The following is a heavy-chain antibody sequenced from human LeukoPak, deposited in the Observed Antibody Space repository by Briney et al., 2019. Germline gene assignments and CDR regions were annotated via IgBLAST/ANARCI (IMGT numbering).Heavy chain of an antibody. CDR3: ARGRITMVRGAVDY. CDR2: INHSGST. V-gene: IGHV4-34*01. J-gene: IGHJ4*02. D-gene: IGHD3-10*01. Sequence: SETLSLTCAVYGGSFSGYYWSWIRQPPGKGLEWIGEINHSGSTNYNPSLKSRVTISVDTSKNQFSLKLSSLTAADTAVYYCARGRITMVRGAVDYWGQGTLVTVSS. CDR1: GGSFSGYY.